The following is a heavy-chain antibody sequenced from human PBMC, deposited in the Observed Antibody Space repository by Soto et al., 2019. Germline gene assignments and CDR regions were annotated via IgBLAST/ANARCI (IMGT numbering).Heavy chain of an antibody. D-gene: IGHD3-22*01. J-gene: IGHJ5*02. CDR3: ARTYYYDTKTTMFDP. CDR2: FYHSGAT. Sequence: PSETLSLTCTVSGGSITSVDYYWSWLRQSPGKGPEWIGYFYHSGATYYNPSLARRVTISADTSKNQFSLRLTSVTAADTAVYYCARTYYYDTKTTMFDPWGQGTLVTVSS. V-gene: IGHV4-30-4*01. CDR1: GGSITSVDYY.